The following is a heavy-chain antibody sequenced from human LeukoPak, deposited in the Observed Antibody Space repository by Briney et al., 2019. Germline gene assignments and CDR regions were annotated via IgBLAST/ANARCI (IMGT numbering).Heavy chain of an antibody. J-gene: IGHJ4*02. D-gene: IGHD3-22*01. CDR3: ASLYDSTGFCFDY. Sequence: GSLRLSSVVSGFRFSDYYMGWIRQTPGKGLEFISYISGSGDAIYYTDSVKGRFTISRDNAKNSLYLQLDSLSAEDTAVYYCASLYDSTGFCFDYWGQGALVTVSS. CDR2: ISGSGDAI. CDR1: GFRFSDYY. V-gene: IGHV3-11*01.